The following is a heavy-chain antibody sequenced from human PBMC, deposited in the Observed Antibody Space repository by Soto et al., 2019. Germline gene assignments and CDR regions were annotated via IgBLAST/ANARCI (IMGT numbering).Heavy chain of an antibody. D-gene: IGHD6-19*01. CDR1: GGSISSSSYY. CDR3: ARPYSSGWPPHNWFDP. J-gene: IGHJ5*02. CDR2: IYYSGST. Sequence: SETLSLTCTVSGGSISSSSYYWGWIRQPPGKGLEWIGSIYYSGSTYYNPSLKSRVTISVDTSKNQFSLKLSSVTAADTAVYCCARPYSSGWPPHNWFDPWGQGTLVTVSS. V-gene: IGHV4-39*01.